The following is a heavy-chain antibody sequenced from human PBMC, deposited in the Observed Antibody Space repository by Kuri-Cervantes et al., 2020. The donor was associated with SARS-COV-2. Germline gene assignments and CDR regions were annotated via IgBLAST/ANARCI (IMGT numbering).Heavy chain of an antibody. CDR1: GFTFSTYA. V-gene: IGHV3-30*04. CDR2: ISDDGQNQ. Sequence: GESLKISCAASGFTFSTYAMHWVRQAPGKGLEWVAIISDDGQNQDFADSVKGRFTISRDNSKNTLCLNMSSLRAEDTDMYYCARDRVGILDSWGQGTLVTVSS. D-gene: IGHD2-15*01. J-gene: IGHJ4*02. CDR3: ARDRVGILDS.